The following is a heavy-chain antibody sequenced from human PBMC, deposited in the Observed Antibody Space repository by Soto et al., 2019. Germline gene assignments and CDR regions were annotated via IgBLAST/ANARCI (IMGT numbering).Heavy chain of an antibody. Sequence: GGSLRLSCAASGFTFSSYGMHWVRQAPGKGLEWVAVIWYDGSNKYYADSVKGRFTISRDNSKNTLYLQMNSLRAEDTAVYYCERDRVPAAIQDAFDIWGQGTMVTVSS. CDR2: IWYDGSNK. CDR3: ERDRVPAAIQDAFDI. CDR1: GFTFSSYG. D-gene: IGHD2-2*02. V-gene: IGHV3-33*01. J-gene: IGHJ3*02.